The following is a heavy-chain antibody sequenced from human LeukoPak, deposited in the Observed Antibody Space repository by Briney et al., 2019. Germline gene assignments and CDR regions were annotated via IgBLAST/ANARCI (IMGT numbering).Heavy chain of an antibody. D-gene: IGHD6-13*01. CDR3: ARHGRQQLTHFQH. V-gene: IGHV4-39*01. CDR1: GDSINNNNNY. J-gene: IGHJ1*01. CDR2: FYYRATT. Sequence: SETLSLTCIVSGDSINNNNNYWGWVRQTPGKGLEWIGSFYYRATTYYSPSLKSRVTISFDLSKNQFSLNVNSVTAADTGIYYCARHGRQQLTHFQHWGQGTLVTVSS.